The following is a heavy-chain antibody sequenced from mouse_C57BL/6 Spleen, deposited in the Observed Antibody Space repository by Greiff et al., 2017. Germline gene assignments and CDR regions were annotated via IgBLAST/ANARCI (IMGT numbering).Heavy chain of an antibody. Sequence: QVQLQQPGAELVMPGASVKLSCKASGYTFTSYWMHWVKQRPGQGLEWIGEIDPSDSYTNYNQKFKGKSTLTVDKSSSTAYMQLSSLTSEDSAVYYCARSGEGLGRGYFGVWGTGTTVTVSS. CDR2: IDPSDSYT. CDR3: ARSGEGLGRGYFGV. CDR1: GYTFTSYW. J-gene: IGHJ1*03. D-gene: IGHD4-1*01. V-gene: IGHV1-69*01.